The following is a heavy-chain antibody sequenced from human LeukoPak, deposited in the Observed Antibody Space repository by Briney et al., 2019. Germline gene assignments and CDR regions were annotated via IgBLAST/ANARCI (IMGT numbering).Heavy chain of an antibody. CDR2: IYPGDSDT. V-gene: IGHV5-51*01. CDR3: ARRGYSYGEGSYGMDV. Sequence: GESLKISCQGSGYSFTSYWIGWVRQMPGKGLEWMGIIYPGDSDTRYSPSFQGQVTISADKSISTAYLQWSSLKASDTAMYYCARRGYSYGEGSYGMDVWGQGTTVTVSS. D-gene: IGHD5-18*01. J-gene: IGHJ6*02. CDR1: GYSFTSYW.